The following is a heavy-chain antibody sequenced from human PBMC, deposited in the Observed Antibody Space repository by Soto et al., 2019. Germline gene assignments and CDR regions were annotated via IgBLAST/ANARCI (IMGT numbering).Heavy chain of an antibody. CDR3: ASRRGWELPDY. CDR1: GGSFSSYY. V-gene: IGHV4-34*01. D-gene: IGHD1-26*01. Sequence: QVQLQQWGAGLLKPSETLSLTCAVYGGSFSSYYWSWIRQPPGKGLEWIGEIHHSGSTSYNPSLKSRVTISVDTSKNQFSLKMTFVTAADTAVYYCASRRGWELPDYWAREPWSPSPQ. CDR2: IHHSGST. J-gene: IGHJ4*02.